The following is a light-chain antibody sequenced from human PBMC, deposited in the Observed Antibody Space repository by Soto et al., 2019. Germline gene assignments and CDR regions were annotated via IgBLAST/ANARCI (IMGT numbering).Light chain of an antibody. CDR3: QQYGSSPT. V-gene: IGKV3-20*01. J-gene: IGKJ1*01. CDR1: QSVSSSY. Sequence: LTESPGTLSWSPGERATLSCRASQSVSSSYLAWYQQKLGQAPRRLIYGASRRATGIPDRFRGSGSGTDFTLNISRLEPQDFAVYYCQQYGSSPTFGQGTKVDI. CDR2: GAS.